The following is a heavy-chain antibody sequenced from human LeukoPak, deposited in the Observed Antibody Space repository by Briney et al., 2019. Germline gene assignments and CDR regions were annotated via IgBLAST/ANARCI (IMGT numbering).Heavy chain of an antibody. CDR3: ARVIKAAAAGPTYYYYGMDV. CDR2: IYYSGST. Sequence: SETLSLTCTVSGGSISSYYWSWIRQPPGKGLECIGYIYYSGSTNYNPSLKSRVTISVDTSKNQFSLKLSSVTAADTAVYYCARVIKAAAAGPTYYYYGMDVWGQGTTVTVSS. D-gene: IGHD6-13*01. J-gene: IGHJ6*02. V-gene: IGHV4-59*01. CDR1: GGSISSYY.